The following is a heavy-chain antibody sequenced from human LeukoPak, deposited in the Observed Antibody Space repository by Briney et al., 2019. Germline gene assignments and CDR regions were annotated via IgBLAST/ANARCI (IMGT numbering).Heavy chain of an antibody. D-gene: IGHD3-10*01. J-gene: IGHJ3*02. CDR3: ARRMIMVRDAFDR. CDR1: GGSVTSNNFH. Sequence: SETLSLTCNVSGGSVTSNNFHWGWIRQPPGKGLEWIGIIYNIRTTSYSPSLKSRVTISVDTSKNQFSLRMTSMTAADTAMYFCARRMIMVRDAFDRWGPGTMVTVSS. CDR2: IYNIRTT. V-gene: IGHV4-39*07.